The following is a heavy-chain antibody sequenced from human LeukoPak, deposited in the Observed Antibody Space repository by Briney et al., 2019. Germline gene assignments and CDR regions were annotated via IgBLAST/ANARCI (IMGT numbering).Heavy chain of an antibody. CDR1: GYTFTSYY. D-gene: IGHD3-22*01. Sequence: GASVKVSCKPSGYTFTSYYMHWVRQAPGQGLEWMGIINPSGGSTSYAQKFQGRVTMTRDTSTSTVYMELSSLRSEDTAVYYCARGGYDSSGYYSKSAYFDYWGQGTLVTVSS. CDR2: INPSGGST. V-gene: IGHV1-46*01. CDR3: ARGGYDSSGYYSKSAYFDY. J-gene: IGHJ4*02.